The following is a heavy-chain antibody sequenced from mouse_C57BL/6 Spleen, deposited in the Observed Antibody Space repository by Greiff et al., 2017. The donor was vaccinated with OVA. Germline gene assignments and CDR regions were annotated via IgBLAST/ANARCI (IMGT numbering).Heavy chain of an antibody. D-gene: IGHD1-1*01. CDR2: IDPEDGET. J-gene: IGHJ3*01. CDR3: ASLYYGSPWFAY. Sequence: EVKLMESGAELVKPGASVKLSCTASGFNIKDYYMYWVKQRTEQGLEWIGRIDPEDGETKYAPKFQGKATITADTSSNTAYLQLSSLTSEDTAVYYCASLYYGSPWFAYWGQGTLVTVSA. V-gene: IGHV14-2*01. CDR1: GFNIKDYY.